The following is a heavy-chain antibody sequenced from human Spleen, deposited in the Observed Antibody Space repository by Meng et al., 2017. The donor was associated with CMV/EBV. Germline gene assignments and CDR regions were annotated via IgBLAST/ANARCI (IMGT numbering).Heavy chain of an antibody. D-gene: IGHD3-9*01. CDR3: ATGGYDVLTGNYFYYGMDV. J-gene: IGHJ6*02. V-gene: IGHV3-23*01. Sequence: GGSLRLSCAASGFTFSSYAMNWVRQAPGEGLEWVSTMSDSGGTTYYADSVKGRFTISRDNSKNTLYLQMNSLRAEDTAVYYCATGGYDVLTGNYFYYGMDVWGQGTAVTVSS. CDR2: MSDSGGTT. CDR1: GFTFSSYA.